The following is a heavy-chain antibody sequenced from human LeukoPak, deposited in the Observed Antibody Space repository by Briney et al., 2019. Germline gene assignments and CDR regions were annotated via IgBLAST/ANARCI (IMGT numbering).Heavy chain of an antibody. V-gene: IGHV3-23*01. CDR3: AKGVDARIVEATGDY. Sequence: GGSLRLSCAASGFTFSSYAMSWVRQAPGKGLEWVSAISGSGGSTYYADSVKGRFTISRDNSKNTLYLQMNSLRAEDTAVYYCAKGVDARIVEATGDYWGQGTLVTVSS. CDR2: ISGSGGST. J-gene: IGHJ4*02. CDR1: GFTFSSYA. D-gene: IGHD1-26*01.